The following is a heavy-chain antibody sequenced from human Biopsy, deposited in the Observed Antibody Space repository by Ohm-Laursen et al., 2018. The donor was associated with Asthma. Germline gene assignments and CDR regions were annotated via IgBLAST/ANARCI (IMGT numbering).Heavy chain of an antibody. J-gene: IGHJ4*01. V-gene: IGHV3-21*01. Sequence: SLRLSCAASGFDFSAYTMNWVRQAPGKGLEWVSSISSLSRYKYYSDSLRGRVTISRDNAKSSLHLQMSSLRAEDTAVYFCARDFTIGSGSPFHFWGPGTLVTVSS. CDR2: ISSLSRYK. D-gene: IGHD3-10*01. CDR3: ARDFTIGSGSPFHF. CDR1: GFDFSAYT.